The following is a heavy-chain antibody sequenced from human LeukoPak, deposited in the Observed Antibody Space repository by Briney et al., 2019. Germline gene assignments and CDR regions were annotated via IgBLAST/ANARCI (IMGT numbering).Heavy chain of an antibody. CDR2: INHSGST. J-gene: IGHJ6*03. V-gene: IGHV4-34*01. D-gene: IGHD2-2*01. CDR3: AREYHRFYYYYMDV. Sequence: SETLSLTCVVYGGSFSGYYWSWIRQPPGKGLEWIGEINHSGSTNYNPSLKNRVTISVDTSKNQFSLKLSSVTAADTAVYYCAREYHRFYYYYMDVWGKGTTVTVSS. CDR1: GGSFSGYY.